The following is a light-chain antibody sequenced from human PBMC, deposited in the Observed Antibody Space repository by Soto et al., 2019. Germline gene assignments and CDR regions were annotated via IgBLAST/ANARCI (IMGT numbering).Light chain of an antibody. CDR2: GAS. CDR3: QQYNNWPFIT. V-gene: IGKV3-15*01. J-gene: IGKJ5*01. CDR1: QSVSSN. Sequence: EIVMTQSPATLSVSPGERATLSCRASQSVSSNLAWYQQKPGQAPRLLIYGASTRATGIPARFSGSGSGTEFTLTISSLQSEDFAVYYCQQYNNWPFITFGQGPRLEIK.